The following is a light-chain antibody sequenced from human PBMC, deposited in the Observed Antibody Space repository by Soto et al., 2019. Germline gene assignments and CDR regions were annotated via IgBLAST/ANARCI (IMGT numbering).Light chain of an antibody. V-gene: IGKV3-20*01. CDR1: QSVTTQ. CDR3: TQYCDSRGT. CDR2: GAS. J-gene: IGKJ1*01. Sequence: IVLTQTPSTLSLSPGERATFSCRASQSVTTQLAWYQQKPGQAPRLIIHGASSSATGVPDRIAGSGSETDFTADITRLDPEDCAVYYCTQYCDSRGTFGQGTKGDI.